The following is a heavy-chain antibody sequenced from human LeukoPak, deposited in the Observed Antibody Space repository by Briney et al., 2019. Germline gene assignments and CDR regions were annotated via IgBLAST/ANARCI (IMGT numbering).Heavy chain of an antibody. CDR1: VFTFSSSD. J-gene: IGHJ5*02. Sequence: GGSLRLSSAASVFTFSSSDTHWVREATGKSLWRVSAIGTAGDTYYPGSVKGRFTISRENAKNSLYLQMNSLRAGDTAVYYCAREVRKVEMATIKESNWFDPWGQGTLVTVSS. CDR3: AREVRKVEMATIKESNWFDP. D-gene: IGHD5-24*01. CDR2: IGTAGDT. V-gene: IGHV3-13*01.